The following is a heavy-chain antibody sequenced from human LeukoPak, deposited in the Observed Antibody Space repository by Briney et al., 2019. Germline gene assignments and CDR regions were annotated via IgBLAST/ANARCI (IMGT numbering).Heavy chain of an antibody. Sequence: SETLSLTCAVSGGSISSSNWWSWVRQPPGKGLEWIGEIYHSGSTNYNPSLKSRVTISVDKSKNQFSLKLSSVTAADTAVYYCARAYCGGDCYLEWWGMDVWGKGTTVTVSS. CDR2: IYHSGST. CDR3: ARAYCGGDCYLEWWGMDV. J-gene: IGHJ6*03. CDR1: GGSISSSNW. D-gene: IGHD2-21*02. V-gene: IGHV4-4*02.